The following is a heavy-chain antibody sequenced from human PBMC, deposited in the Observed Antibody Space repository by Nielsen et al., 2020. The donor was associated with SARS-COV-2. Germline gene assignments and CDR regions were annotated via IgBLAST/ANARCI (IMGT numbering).Heavy chain of an antibody. V-gene: IGHV3-30*04. Sequence: WIRQPPGKGLEWVAVISYDGSNKYYADSVKGRFTISRDNSKNTLYLQMNSLRAEDTAVYYCARGLGYSSGWYLDAFDIWGQGTMVTVSS. CDR3: ARGLGYSSGWYLDAFDI. D-gene: IGHD6-19*01. J-gene: IGHJ3*02. CDR2: ISYDGSNK.